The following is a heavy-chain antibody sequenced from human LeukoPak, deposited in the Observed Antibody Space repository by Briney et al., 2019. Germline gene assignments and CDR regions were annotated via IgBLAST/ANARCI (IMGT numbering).Heavy chain of an antibody. D-gene: IGHD3-22*01. Sequence: ASVKVSCKASGYTFTSYGITWVRQAPGQGLERMGWISGDNGNTYYAQKLQGRVTMTTDTSTSTAYMELRSLRSDDTAVYYCARDCDRSGYYCYWSQGTLVTVSS. CDR2: ISGDNGNT. V-gene: IGHV1-18*01. CDR1: GYTFTSYG. J-gene: IGHJ4*02. CDR3: ARDCDRSGYYCY.